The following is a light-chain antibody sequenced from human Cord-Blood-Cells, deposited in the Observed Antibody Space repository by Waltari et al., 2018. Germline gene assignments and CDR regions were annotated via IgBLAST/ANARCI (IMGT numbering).Light chain of an antibody. CDR3: QQSYSTLT. V-gene: IGKV1-39*01. CDR1: QSISSY. CDR2: AAS. Sequence: DIQMTQSPSSLSASVGDRVTITCRASQSISSYLNWYQQKPGKAPKPLSYAASSLQSGVPSRFSGSGSGTDFTLTISSLQPEDFATYYCQQSYSTLTFGPGTKVDIK. J-gene: IGKJ3*01.